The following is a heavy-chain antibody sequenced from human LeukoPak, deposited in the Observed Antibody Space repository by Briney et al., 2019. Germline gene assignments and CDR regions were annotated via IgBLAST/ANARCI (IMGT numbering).Heavy chain of an antibody. CDR2: ISSSSSYI. CDR1: GFTFSSYS. Sequence: GGSLRLSRAASGFTFSSYSMNWVRQAPGKGLEWVSSISSSSSYIFYADSVKDRFTISRDNAKNSLYLQMNSLRAEDTAVYSCARDDYGGMDVWGKGTTVTVSS. CDR3: ARDDYGGMDV. J-gene: IGHJ6*04. D-gene: IGHD4-17*01. V-gene: IGHV3-21*01.